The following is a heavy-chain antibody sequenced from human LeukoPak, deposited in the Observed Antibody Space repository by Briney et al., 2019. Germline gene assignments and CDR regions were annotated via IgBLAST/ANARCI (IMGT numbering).Heavy chain of an antibody. Sequence: ASVKVSCKASGYTFTSYDTNWVRQAPGQGLEWMGWMNPNTANTGYAQKFQGRVTMTRDMSTSTVYMELRSLRSADTAVYYCARGNDGWPHYYYYFMDVWGKGTTVTVSS. CDR3: ARGNDGWPHYYYYFMDV. V-gene: IGHV1-8*01. J-gene: IGHJ6*03. CDR2: MNPNTANT. CDR1: GYTFTSYD. D-gene: IGHD5-24*01.